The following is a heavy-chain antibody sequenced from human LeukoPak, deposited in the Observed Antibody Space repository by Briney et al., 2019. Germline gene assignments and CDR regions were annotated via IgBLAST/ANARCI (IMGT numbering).Heavy chain of an antibody. D-gene: IGHD2-2*03. J-gene: IGHJ6*03. CDR3: ARAIGYCTSTSCYHYYHMDV. V-gene: IGHV3-48*01. CDR1: GFTFSSYS. Sequence: GGSLRLSCAASGFTFSSYSMNWVRQSPGRGLEWVSYLSTSGKTVYYSDSVKGRFTISRDNDKNSLYLQMNSLSAEDSAVYFCARAIGYCTSTSCYHYYHMDVWGKGITVTVSS. CDR2: LSTSGKTV.